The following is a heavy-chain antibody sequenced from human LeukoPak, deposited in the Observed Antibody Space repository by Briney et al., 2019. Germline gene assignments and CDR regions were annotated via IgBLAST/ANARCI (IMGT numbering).Heavy chain of an antibody. D-gene: IGHD6-19*01. CDR2: IIPIFGTA. V-gene: IGHV1-69*13. CDR1: GGTFSSYA. Sequence: ASVKVSCKASGGTFSSYAISWVRQAPGQGLEWMGGIIPIFGTANYAQKFQGRVTITADESTSTAYMELSSLRSEDTAVYYCAGAWLVRYYYYMDVWGKGTTVTVSS. J-gene: IGHJ6*03. CDR3: AGAWLVRYYYYMDV.